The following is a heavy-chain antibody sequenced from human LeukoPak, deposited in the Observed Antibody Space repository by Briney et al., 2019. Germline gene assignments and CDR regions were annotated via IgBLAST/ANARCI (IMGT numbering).Heavy chain of an antibody. CDR3: ARDVPVVVPAASYYYYGMGV. D-gene: IGHD2-2*01. J-gene: IGHJ6*02. CDR1: GYTFTSYG. Sequence: ASVKVSCKASGYTFTSYGISWVRQAPGQGLEWMGWISAYNGNTNYAQKLQGRVTMTTDTSTSTAYMELRSLRSDDTAVYYCARDVPVVVPAASYYYYGMGVWGQGTTVTVSS. CDR2: ISAYNGNT. V-gene: IGHV1-18*01.